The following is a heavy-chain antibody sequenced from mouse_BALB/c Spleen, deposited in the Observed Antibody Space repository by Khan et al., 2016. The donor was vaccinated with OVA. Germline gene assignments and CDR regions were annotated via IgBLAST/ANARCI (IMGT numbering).Heavy chain of an antibody. D-gene: IGHD4-1*01. CDR2: ISSGGDYT. CDR1: GFTFSSYS. V-gene: IGHV5-6*01. Sequence: EVQLVESGGDLVKPGGSLKLSCAASGFTFSSYSMSWVRQTPDKRLEWVATISSGGDYTYYPDNVKGRFTISRDNAKNTLYLQMSSLKSEDTAMYYCASHLTGSFAYGGQGTLVPVSA. J-gene: IGHJ3*01. CDR3: ASHLTGSFAY.